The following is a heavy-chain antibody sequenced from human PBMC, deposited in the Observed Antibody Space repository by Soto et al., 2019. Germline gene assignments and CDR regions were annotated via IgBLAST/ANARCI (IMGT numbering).Heavy chain of an antibody. CDR3: ARKAPGDSSGYYSHYFDY. CDR1: GGSFSGYY. Sequence: SETLSLTCAVYGGSFSGYYLSWIRQPPGKGLEWIGEINHSGSTNYNPSLKSRDTISVDTSKNQFSLKLSSVTAADTAVYYCARKAPGDSSGYYSHYFDYWGQGTLVTVSS. J-gene: IGHJ4*02. CDR2: INHSGST. D-gene: IGHD3-22*01. V-gene: IGHV4-34*01.